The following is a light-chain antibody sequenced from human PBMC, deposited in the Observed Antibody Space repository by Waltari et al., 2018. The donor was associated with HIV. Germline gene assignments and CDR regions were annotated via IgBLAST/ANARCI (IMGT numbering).Light chain of an antibody. CDR2: DVR. J-gene: IGLJ1*01. Sequence: QSALPQPASTSGSPGQPITISCSRSSSDAGCSPSVSWYQQHPGKAPKLMIYDVRNRPSGVSNRFSASKSGNTASRTISGLQAEDEADYYCSSYTSSSTYVFGTGTKVTVL. V-gene: IGLV2-14*03. CDR3: SSYTSSSTYV. CDR1: SSDAGCSPS.